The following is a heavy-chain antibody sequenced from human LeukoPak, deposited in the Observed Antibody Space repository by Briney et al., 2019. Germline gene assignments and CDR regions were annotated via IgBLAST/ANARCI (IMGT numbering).Heavy chain of an antibody. CDR2: MYPGDSDT. CDR3: ARYDSSSGGFDY. CDR1: GYSFTNYW. J-gene: IGHJ4*02. D-gene: IGHD6-6*01. V-gene: IGHV5-51*01. Sequence: GESLKISCKASGYSFTNYWIGWVRQMPGKGLEWMGIMYPGDSDTRYSPSSQGQVTISADKSISTAYLQWSSLMASDTAMYYCARYDSSSGGFDYWAQGTLVTVLS.